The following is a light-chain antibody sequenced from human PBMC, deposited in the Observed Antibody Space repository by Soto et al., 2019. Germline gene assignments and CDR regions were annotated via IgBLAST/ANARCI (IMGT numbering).Light chain of an antibody. Sequence: DIVMTQSPDSLAVSLGERATIHCKSSQSVLYSSNNKNHLAWYQQKPGQPPKLLIYWASTRDSGVPDRFSGRGSGTDFTLTISSRQAEDLAVYYYQQYYSSSLTFGGGTKVEIK. CDR3: QQYYSSSLT. V-gene: IGKV4-1*01. J-gene: IGKJ4*01. CDR2: WAS. CDR1: QSVLYSSNNKNH.